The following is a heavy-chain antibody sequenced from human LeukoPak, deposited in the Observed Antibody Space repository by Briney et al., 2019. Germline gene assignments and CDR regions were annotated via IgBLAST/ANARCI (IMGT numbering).Heavy chain of an antibody. D-gene: IGHD2-2*01. V-gene: IGHV3-21*01. CDR2: ISSSSSYI. CDR1: GFTFSSYS. CDR3: ARAYCSSTSCYRYDAFDI. J-gene: IGHJ3*02. Sequence: GGSLRLSCAASGFTFSSYSMNWVRQPPGKGLEWVSSISSSSSYIYYAVSVRGRFIISRDNAKNLLYMQMNSLRAEDTAVYYCARAYCSSTSCYRYDAFDIWGQGTMVTVSS.